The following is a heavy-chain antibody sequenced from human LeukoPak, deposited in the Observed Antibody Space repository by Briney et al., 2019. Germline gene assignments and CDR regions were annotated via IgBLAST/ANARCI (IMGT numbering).Heavy chain of an antibody. CDR2: IYHSGST. V-gene: IGHV4-4*02. Sequence: PSGTLSLTCAVSGASISSSNWLSWVRQPPGKGLEWIGEIYHSGSTNYNPSLKSRVTISVDNSKNQFSLKMSSMTAADTGVYYCARAGWYTLDNWGQGTLVTVSS. J-gene: IGHJ4*02. D-gene: IGHD2-15*01. CDR3: ARAGWYTLDN. CDR1: GASISSSNW.